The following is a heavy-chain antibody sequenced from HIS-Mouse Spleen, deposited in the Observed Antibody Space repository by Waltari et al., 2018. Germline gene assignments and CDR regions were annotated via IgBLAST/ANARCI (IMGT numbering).Heavy chain of an antibody. V-gene: IGHV3-30*18. CDR1: GFTFSSYG. D-gene: IGHD6-19*01. CDR3: AKASSGWLDY. Sequence: QVQLVESGGGVVQPGRSLRLSCAASGFTFSSYGMHWVRQAPGKGLEWVAFISYDGRNKYYADSVQGRFTISRDNSKNTLYLQMNSLRAEDTAVYYCAKASSGWLDYWGQGTLVTVSS. J-gene: IGHJ4*02. CDR2: ISYDGRNK.